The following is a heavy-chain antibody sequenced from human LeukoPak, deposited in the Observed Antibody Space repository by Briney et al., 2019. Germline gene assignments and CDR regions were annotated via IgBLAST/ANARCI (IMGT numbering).Heavy chain of an antibody. CDR2: IYSGGST. CDR1: GFTFDDYG. CDR3: VRDGERSFDI. D-gene: IGHD2-21*01. J-gene: IGHJ3*02. Sequence: GGSLRLSCAASGFTFDDYGMSWVRQAPGKGLEWVSVIYSGGSTYYADSVKGRITISRDSAKNTLYLQMNSLRAEDTAVYYCVRDGERSFDIWGQGTMVTVSS. V-gene: IGHV3-20*04.